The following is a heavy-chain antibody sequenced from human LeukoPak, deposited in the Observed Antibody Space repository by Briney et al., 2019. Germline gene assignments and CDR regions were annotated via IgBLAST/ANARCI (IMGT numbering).Heavy chain of an antibody. Sequence: GESLKISRKASGYSFTSYWIGWVRQAPGQGLEWMGWINPNSGGTNYAQKFQGRVTMTRDTSISTAYMELSRLRSDDTAVYYCARDLEGYYFDYWGQGTLVTVSS. J-gene: IGHJ4*02. CDR3: ARDLEGYYFDY. V-gene: IGHV1-2*02. D-gene: IGHD3-3*01. CDR1: GYSFTSYW. CDR2: INPNSGGT.